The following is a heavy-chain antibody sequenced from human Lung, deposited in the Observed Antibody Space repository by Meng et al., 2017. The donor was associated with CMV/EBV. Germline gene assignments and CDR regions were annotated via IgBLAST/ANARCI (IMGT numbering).Heavy chain of an antibody. CDR3: AREFWMVPGAMGMGD. V-gene: IGHV1-2*02. CDR2: INPNSGGT. J-gene: IGHJ6*02. Sequence: SVXVSXXTSGYTFTGYYLHWVRQAPGQGLEWMGWINPNSGGTNYALKFQGRVTMTSDTSISTAYMELSSLRSDDTAMYYCAREFWMVPGAMGMGDWGQWTTVTV. D-gene: IGHD2-2*01. CDR1: GYTFTGYY.